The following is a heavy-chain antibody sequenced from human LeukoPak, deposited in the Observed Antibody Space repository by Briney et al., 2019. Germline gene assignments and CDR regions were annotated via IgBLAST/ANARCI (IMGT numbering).Heavy chain of an antibody. J-gene: IGHJ6*02. D-gene: IGHD1-26*01. V-gene: IGHV3-23*01. CDR2: ISGSGGST. CDR1: GFTFSSYA. Sequence: PGGSLRLSCAASGFTFSSYAMSWVRQAPGKGLEWVSAISGSGGSTYYADSVKGRFTISRDNSKNTLYLQMNSLRAEDTAVYYCARGSYRYLGYYYGMDVWGQGTTVTVSS. CDR3: ARGSYRYLGYYYGMDV.